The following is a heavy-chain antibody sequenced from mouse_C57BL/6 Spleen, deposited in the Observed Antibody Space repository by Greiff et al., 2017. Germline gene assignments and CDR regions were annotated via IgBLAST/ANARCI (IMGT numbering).Heavy chain of an antibody. CDR1: GFTFSDYG. D-gene: IGHD2-3*01. Sequence: EVQLVESGGGLVKPGGSLKLSCAASGFTFSDYGMHWVRQAPEKGLEWVAYISSGSSTIYYADTVKGRFTISRDNAKNTLFLQMTSLRSEDTAMYYCARDDGYRYYAMDYWGQGTSVTVSS. CDR2: ISSGSSTI. V-gene: IGHV5-17*01. J-gene: IGHJ4*01. CDR3: ARDDGYRYYAMDY.